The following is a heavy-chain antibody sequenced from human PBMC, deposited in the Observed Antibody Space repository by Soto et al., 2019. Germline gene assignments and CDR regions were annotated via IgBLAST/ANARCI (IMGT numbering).Heavy chain of an antibody. J-gene: IGHJ5*02. CDR3: ARVGYDILTGYLTLPEGWFDP. D-gene: IGHD3-9*01. Sequence: PGGSLRLSCAASGFTFSSYWMSWVRQAPGKGLEWVANIKQDGSEKYYVDSVKGRFTISRDNAKNSLYLQMNSLRAEDTAVYYCARVGYDILTGYLTLPEGWFDPWGQGTLVTVSS. V-gene: IGHV3-7*01. CDR2: IKQDGSEK. CDR1: GFTFSSYW.